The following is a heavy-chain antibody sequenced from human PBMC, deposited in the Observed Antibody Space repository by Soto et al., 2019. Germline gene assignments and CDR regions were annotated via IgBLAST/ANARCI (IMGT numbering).Heavy chain of an antibody. CDR2: INAYNGNT. D-gene: IGHD3-16*01. Sequence: QVQLVQSGAEVKNPGASVKVSCKASGYRFTSYGIGWVRQAPGKGLGWMGWINAYNGNTNYAQNLQGRVTLTTDPSASTAYMELRSLRSNDTAVYYCAMVDVYVTPSPQDVWGQGTTVTVSS. CDR3: AMVDVYVTPSPQDV. J-gene: IGHJ6*02. CDR1: GYRFTSYG. V-gene: IGHV1-18*01.